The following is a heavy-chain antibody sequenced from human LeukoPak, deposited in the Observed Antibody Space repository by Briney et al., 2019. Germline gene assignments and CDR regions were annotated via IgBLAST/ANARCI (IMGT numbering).Heavy chain of an antibody. CDR3: AVDFVGTTNVFDY. V-gene: IGHV1-8*02. Sequence: GASVKVSCKASGYTFTSYDINWARQATGQGLEWMGWMNPNSGNTGYARKFQGRVTMTRSTSIRTAYMELSSLTSEDTAVYYCAVDFVGTTNVFDYWGQGTLVTVSS. CDR2: MNPNSGNT. J-gene: IGHJ4*02. CDR1: GYTFTSYD. D-gene: IGHD1-26*01.